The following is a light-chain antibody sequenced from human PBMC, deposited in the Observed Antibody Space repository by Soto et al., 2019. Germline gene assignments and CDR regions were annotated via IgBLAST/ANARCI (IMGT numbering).Light chain of an antibody. J-gene: IGLJ1*01. CDR3: GTWDSSLSAAGV. V-gene: IGLV1-51*02. CDR1: SSNIGNNY. Sequence: QSVLTQPPSVSAAPGQKVTISCSGSSSNIGNNYVSWYQQLPGTAPKLLIYENNKRPSGIPDRFSGSKSGTSGTLGITGLQTGDEADYYCGTWDSSLSAAGVFGTGTKVTVL. CDR2: ENN.